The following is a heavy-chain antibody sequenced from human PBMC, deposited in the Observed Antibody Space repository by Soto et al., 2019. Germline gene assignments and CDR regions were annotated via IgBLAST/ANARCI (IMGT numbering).Heavy chain of an antibody. CDR2: ISSSSSYI. CDR3: ARSVSSGWYY. Sequence: GGSLRLSCAASGFTFSSYSMNWVRQAPGKGLEWVSSISSSSSYIYYADSVKGRFTISRDNAKNSLYLQMNSLSAEDSAVYYCARSVSSGWYYWGQGTLVTVSS. J-gene: IGHJ4*02. V-gene: IGHV3-21*01. D-gene: IGHD6-19*01. CDR1: GFTFSSYS.